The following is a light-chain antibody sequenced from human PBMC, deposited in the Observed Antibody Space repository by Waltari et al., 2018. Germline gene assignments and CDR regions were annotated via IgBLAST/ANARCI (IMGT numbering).Light chain of an antibody. CDR1: SSNIGHNY. CDR3: GTWDSSLSGAV. V-gene: IGLV1-51*02. Sequence: QSVLTQPPSVSAAPGQRVTISCSGGSSNIGHNYVSWYRQFPGTATKVLIYENTELPSGMPGLFSGAKSGTSATPDSTGLQAGDEADHYCGTWDSSLSGAVFGGGTHLTVL. J-gene: IGLJ7*01. CDR2: ENT.